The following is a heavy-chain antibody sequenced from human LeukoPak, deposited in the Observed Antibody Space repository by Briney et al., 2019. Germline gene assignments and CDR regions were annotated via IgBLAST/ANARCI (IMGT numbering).Heavy chain of an antibody. D-gene: IGHD4-17*01. J-gene: IGHJ4*02. V-gene: IGHV3-23*01. CDR1: GFTFSSYA. CDR2: ISGSGGST. CDR3: AKVDGDPRDYFDY. Sequence: PGGSLRLSCAASGFTFSSYAMSWVRQAPGKGLEWVSAISGSGGSTYYADSVKGRFTISRDSSKNTLYLQMNSLRAEDTAVYYCAKVDGDPRDYFDYWGQGTLVTVSS.